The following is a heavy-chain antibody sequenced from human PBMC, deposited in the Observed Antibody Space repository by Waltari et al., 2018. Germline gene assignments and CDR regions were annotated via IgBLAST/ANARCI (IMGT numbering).Heavy chain of an antibody. J-gene: IGHJ4*02. CDR1: GYTFTGYY. CDR3: ARRVFDY. CDR2: INPNSGGT. Sequence: QVQLVQSGAEVKKPGASVKVSCKASGYTFTGYYMHWVRQAPGQGLEWMGRINPNSGGTNYAQKLQGRVTMTSDTSISTAYMERSRLRSDDTAVYYCARRVFDYWGQGTLVTVSS. V-gene: IGHV1-2*02.